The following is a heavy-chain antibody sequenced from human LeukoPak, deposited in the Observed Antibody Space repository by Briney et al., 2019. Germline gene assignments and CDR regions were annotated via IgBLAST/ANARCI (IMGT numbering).Heavy chain of an antibody. V-gene: IGHV5-51*01. CDR1: GYSFTSYC. D-gene: IGHD3-22*01. J-gene: IGHJ4*02. CDR3: ARRPLIVVGGFHFDY. CDR2: IYPGDSDT. Sequence: GESLKISCKGSGYSFTSYCIGWVRQMPGKGLEWMGIIYPGDSDTRYSPSFQGQVTISADKSISTAYLQWSSLKASDTAMYYCARRPLIVVGGFHFDYWGQGTLVTVSS.